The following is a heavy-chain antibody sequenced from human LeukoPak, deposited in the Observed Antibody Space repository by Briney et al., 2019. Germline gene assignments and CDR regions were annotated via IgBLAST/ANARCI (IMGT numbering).Heavy chain of an antibody. J-gene: IGHJ4*02. CDR2: ITDNGDDT. V-gene: IGHV3-23*01. D-gene: IGHD6-13*01. Sequence: GGPLRLSCATSGFTFSHYAMSWVRQAPGKGLEWVSAITDNGDDTNYADSVKGRFTISRDNSKSALDLQMNSLRADDTAVYYCAKDVRVLGYDSSWQFDYWGQGALVTVSS. CDR1: GFTFSHYA. CDR3: AKDVRVLGYDSSWQFDY.